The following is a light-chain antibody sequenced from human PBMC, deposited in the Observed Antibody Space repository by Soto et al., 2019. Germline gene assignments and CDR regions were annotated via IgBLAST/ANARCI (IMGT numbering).Light chain of an antibody. CDR2: DDS. CDR3: QVWDSGSTQYV. V-gene: IGLV3-21*02. J-gene: IGLJ1*01. CDR1: NIGAKS. Sequence: SYELTQSPSVSVAPGQTAKVTCGGRNIGAKSVHWYQQKPGQAPVLVVYDDSVRPSGIPERFSGSNSGNTATLTISRVEVGDEADYYCQVWDSGSTQYVFGAGTKVTVL.